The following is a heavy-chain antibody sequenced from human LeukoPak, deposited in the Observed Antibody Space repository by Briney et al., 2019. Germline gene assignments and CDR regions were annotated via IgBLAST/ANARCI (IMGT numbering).Heavy chain of an antibody. CDR3: AKDRGYSHGFEY. V-gene: IGHV3-30*18. CDR1: GFTFSSYG. D-gene: IGHD5-12*01. Sequence: PGGSLRLSCAASGFTFSSYGMHWVRQAPGKGLEWVAAISYDGRNKEYVDSVKGRFTISRDNSKNTLYLQMNSLRAEDTAVCYCAKDRGYSHGFEYWGQGTLVTVSS. J-gene: IGHJ4*02. CDR2: ISYDGRNK.